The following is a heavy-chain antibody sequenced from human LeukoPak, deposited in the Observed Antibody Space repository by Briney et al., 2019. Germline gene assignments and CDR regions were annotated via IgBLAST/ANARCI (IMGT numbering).Heavy chain of an antibody. V-gene: IGHV4-39*01. D-gene: IGHD4-17*01. J-gene: IGHJ5*02. CDR2: IYYRGST. CDR1: GGSISSSSYY. CDR3: ARSGYGDYDH. Sequence: SETLSLTCTVSGGSISSSSYYRGWIRQPPGKGLEWIGSIYYRGSTYYNPSLKSRVTISVDTSKNQFSLKLCSVTAADTAVYYCARSGYGDYDHWGQGTLVTVSS.